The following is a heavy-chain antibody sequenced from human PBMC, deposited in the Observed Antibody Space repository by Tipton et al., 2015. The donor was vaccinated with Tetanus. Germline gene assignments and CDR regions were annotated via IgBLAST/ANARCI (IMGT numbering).Heavy chain of an antibody. Sequence: TLSLTCTVSGGSMSNNYWSWIRQLPGKGLEWIAYIFHSGSTNYSPSLKSRVAISMDTSKNQISLKLTSVTAADSAIYYCVRAKLRRGFSGYLYYDLWGRGTLVTVSS. J-gene: IGHJ2*01. CDR2: IFHSGST. CDR1: GGSMSNNY. CDR3: VRAKLRRGFSGYLYYDL. D-gene: IGHD5-12*01. V-gene: IGHV4-59*12.